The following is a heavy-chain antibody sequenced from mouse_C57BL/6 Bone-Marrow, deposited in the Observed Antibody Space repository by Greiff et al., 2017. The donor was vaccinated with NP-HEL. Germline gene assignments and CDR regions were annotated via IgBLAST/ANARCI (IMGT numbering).Heavy chain of an antibody. D-gene: IGHD3-2*02. CDR1: GFTFSSYG. CDR2: ISSGGSYT. J-gene: IGHJ4*01. Sequence: EVMLVESGGDLVKPGGSLKLSCAASGFTFSSYGMSWVRQTPDKRLEWVATISSGGSYTYYPDSVKGRFTISSDNAKNTLYLQMSSLKSEDTAMYYCARFRQLRLRDYAMDYWGQGTSVTVSS. CDR3: ARFRQLRLRDYAMDY. V-gene: IGHV5-6*01.